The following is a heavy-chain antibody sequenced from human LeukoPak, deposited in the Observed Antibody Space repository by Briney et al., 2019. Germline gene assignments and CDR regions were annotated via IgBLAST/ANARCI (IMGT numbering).Heavy chain of an antibody. D-gene: IGHD1-1*01. V-gene: IGHV3-23*01. CDR3: ARMGKGTLDY. CDR1: GFTFSSDA. J-gene: IGHJ4*02. CDR2: ITGSGTGT. Sequence: GGSLRLSCAASGFTFSSDAMSWVRQAPGQGLKWFSAITGSGTGTYYADSVKGRFTISRDDSKNTLYLQMNSLRAEDTAVYYCARMGKGTLDYWGQGTLVTVSS.